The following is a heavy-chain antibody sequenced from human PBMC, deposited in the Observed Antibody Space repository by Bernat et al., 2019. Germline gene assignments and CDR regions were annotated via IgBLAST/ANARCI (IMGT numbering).Heavy chain of an antibody. V-gene: IGHV3-23*01. CDR1: GFTFSSYA. Sequence: EVQLLESGGGLVQPGGSLRLSCAASGFTFSSYAMSWVRQAPGKGLEWVSAISGSGGSTYYADSVKGRFTISRDNSKNTLYLQMNSLRAEDTAVYYCAKPHLGGWLNYYYYYGMDVWGQGTTVTVSS. D-gene: IGHD3-10*01. CDR3: AKPHLGGWLNYYYYYGMDV. CDR2: ISGSGGST. J-gene: IGHJ6*02.